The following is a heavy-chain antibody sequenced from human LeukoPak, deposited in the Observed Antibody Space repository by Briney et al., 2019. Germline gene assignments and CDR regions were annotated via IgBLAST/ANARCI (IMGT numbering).Heavy chain of an antibody. V-gene: IGHV4-39*01. CDR2: IYYSGST. CDR3: ARLDRSGWQNWFDP. J-gene: IGHJ5*02. Sequence: PSETLSLTCTVSGGSISSSSYYWGWIRQPPGKGLEWIGSIYYSGSTYYNPSLKSRVTISVDTSKNQFSLKLSSVTAADTAVYYCARLDRSGWQNWFDPWGQGTLVTVSS. D-gene: IGHD6-19*01. CDR1: GGSISSSSYY.